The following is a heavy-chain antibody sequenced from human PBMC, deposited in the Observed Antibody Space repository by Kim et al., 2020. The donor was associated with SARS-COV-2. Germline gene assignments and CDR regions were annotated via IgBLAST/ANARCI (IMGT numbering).Heavy chain of an antibody. J-gene: IGHJ3*02. Sequence: ASVKVSCKASGYTFTSYDINWVRQATGQGLEWMGWMNPNSGNTGYAQKFQGRVTMTRNTSISTAYMELSSLRSEDTAVYYCARVCCGTVTTKRWLQFSGWGDAFDIWGQGTMVTVSS. CDR3: ARVCCGTVTTKRWLQFSGWGDAFDI. CDR2: MNPNSGNT. CDR1: GYTFTSYD. V-gene: IGHV1-8*01. D-gene: IGHD4-17*01.